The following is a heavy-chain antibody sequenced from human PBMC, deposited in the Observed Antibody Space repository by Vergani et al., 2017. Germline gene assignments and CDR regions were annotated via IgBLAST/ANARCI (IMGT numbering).Heavy chain of an antibody. CDR1: GSTFTSYA. Sequence: EVRLLESGGGLVQPGGSLRLSCVGSGSTFTSYAMNWVRQAPGKGLEWVSVIKSDGRTSYAESVRGRFTISRDTSRNAVYLQMNILGVEDTGVYYCTRSEWSGTTCYGHYFDLWGHGILFTVSS. J-gene: IGHJ4*03. D-gene: IGHD3-3*01. V-gene: IGHV3-66*02. CDR2: IKSDGRT. CDR3: TRSEWSGTTCYGHYFDL.